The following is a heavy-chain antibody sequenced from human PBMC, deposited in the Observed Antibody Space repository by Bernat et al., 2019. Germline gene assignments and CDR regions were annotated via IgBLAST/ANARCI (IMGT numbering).Heavy chain of an antibody. CDR2: IGGSGDGT. V-gene: IGHV3-23*01. CDR1: GFTFSSSA. CDR3: VKDCRGGGNYGWFDR. J-gene: IGHJ5*02. Sequence: EVQLLESGGGFVQPGGSLGLSCAASGFTFSSSAMSWVRQTPGKGLEWVSAIGGSGDGTYYADSVKGRFTISRDNSKNTLYLQMNSLRAEETALYYCVKDCRGGGNYGWFDRWGQGTLVTVSS. D-gene: IGHD4-23*01.